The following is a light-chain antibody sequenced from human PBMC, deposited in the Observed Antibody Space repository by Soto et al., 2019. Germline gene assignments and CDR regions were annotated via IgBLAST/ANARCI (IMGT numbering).Light chain of an antibody. CDR1: QTIDSW. J-gene: IGKJ1*01. CDR2: DVC. CDR3: QQYDSYSSGP. Sequence: DIQMTQPPSTLSASVGGRVPITCRASQTIDSWLAWYQQKPWKAPKVLTFDVCILKTGVPSRFSGSRSGTEFTLTISNLQPDDFATYRGQQYDSYSSGPFGQGTKVDIK. V-gene: IGKV1-5*01.